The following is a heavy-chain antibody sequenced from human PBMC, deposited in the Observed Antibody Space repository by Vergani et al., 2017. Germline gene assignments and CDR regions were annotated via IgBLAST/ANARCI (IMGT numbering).Heavy chain of an antibody. CDR1: GYTFPRYA. Sequence: QVQLVQYGAEVKKPGASVNVSCKASGYTFPRYAMHWVRQAPGQRLEWMGWLNAGNGNTKSSQKFQGRVTITRDNSASTAYMELSSLRAEDTAVYSCARDGGSCSGGSCYPFFWFDPWGQGTLVTVSS. CDR2: LNAGNGNT. J-gene: IGHJ5*02. CDR3: ARDGGSCSGGSCYPFFWFDP. V-gene: IGHV1-3*01. D-gene: IGHD2-15*01.